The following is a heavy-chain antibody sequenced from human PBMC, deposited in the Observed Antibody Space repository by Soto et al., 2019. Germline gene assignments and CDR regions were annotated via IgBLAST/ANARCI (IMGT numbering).Heavy chain of an antibody. CDR3: AREYRFGVLDY. CDR2: INPNSGGT. V-gene: IGHV1-2*04. CDR1: GYTFTSYY. D-gene: IGHD3-10*01. J-gene: IGHJ4*02. Sequence: ASVKVSCKASGYTFTSYYMHWVRQAPGHGLEWMGWINPNSGGTNYAQKFQGWVTMTRDTSISTAYMELSRLRSDDTAVYYCAREYRFGVLDYWGQGTLVTVSS.